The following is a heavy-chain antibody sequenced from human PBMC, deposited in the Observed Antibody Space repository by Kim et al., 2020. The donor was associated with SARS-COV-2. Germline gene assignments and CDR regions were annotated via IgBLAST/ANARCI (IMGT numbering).Heavy chain of an antibody. Sequence: ASVKVSCKASGYTFTSYAMHWVRQAPGQRLEWMGWINAGNGNTKYSQKFQGRVTITRDTSASTAYMELSSLRSEDTAVYYCARGFRGHSSGPRALGYWGQGTLVTISS. V-gene: IGHV1-3*01. CDR3: ARGFRGHSSGPRALGY. CDR1: GYTFTSYA. CDR2: INAGNGNT. D-gene: IGHD3-22*01. J-gene: IGHJ4*02.